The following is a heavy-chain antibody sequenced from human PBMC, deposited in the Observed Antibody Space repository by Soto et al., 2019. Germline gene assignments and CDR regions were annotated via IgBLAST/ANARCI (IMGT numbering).Heavy chain of an antibody. CDR2: IYYSGST. D-gene: IGHD2-2*01. CDR3: ARQTSGAFFDY. CDR1: GGSISSYY. J-gene: IGHJ4*02. V-gene: IGHV4-59*01. Sequence: LALTCTVSGGSISSYYWGLIRQPPGKGLEWIGYIYYSGSTNYNPSLKSRVTISVDTSKNQFSLKLSSVTAADTAVYYCARQTSGAFFDYWGQGTLVTVSS.